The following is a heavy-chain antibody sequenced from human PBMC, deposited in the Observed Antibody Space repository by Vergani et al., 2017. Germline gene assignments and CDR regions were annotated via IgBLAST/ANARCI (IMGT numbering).Heavy chain of an antibody. CDR1: GFTFSGSA. CDR2: IRSKANSYAT. J-gene: IGHJ4*02. V-gene: IGHV3-73*02. Sequence: EVQLVESGGGLVQPGGSLKLSCAASGFTFSGSAMHWVRQASGQGLEWVGRIRSKANSYATAYAASVKGRFTISRDESKNSAYLQMNRLKTEDTAVYYCTRSQEGYCSGGSCYSGDYWGQGTLVTVSS. CDR3: TRSQEGYCSGGSCYSGDY. D-gene: IGHD2-15*01.